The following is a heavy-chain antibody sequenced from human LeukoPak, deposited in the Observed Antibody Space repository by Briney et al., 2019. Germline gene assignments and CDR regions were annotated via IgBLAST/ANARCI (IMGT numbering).Heavy chain of an antibody. D-gene: IGHD3/OR15-3a*01. CDR1: GFTFGDTW. CDR2: IKQDGSEK. CDR3: ATSYDMGWLIGY. V-gene: IGHV3-7*03. J-gene: IGHJ4*02. Sequence: GGSLRLFCAASGFTFGDTWMNWVRQAPGQGPEWVANIKQDGSEKFYVASVKGRFTISRDNAKNSLYLQMNSLRAEDTALYYCATSYDMGWLIGYWGQGTLVTVSS.